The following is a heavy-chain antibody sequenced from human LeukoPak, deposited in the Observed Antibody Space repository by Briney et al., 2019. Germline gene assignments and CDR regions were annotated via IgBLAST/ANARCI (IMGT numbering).Heavy chain of an antibody. CDR3: ATRGYSYALDY. CDR2: ISGDGGST. D-gene: IGHD5-18*01. V-gene: IGHV3-43*02. J-gene: IGHJ4*02. CDR1: GFTFDDYA. Sequence: PGGSLRLSCAASGFTFDDYAMHWVRQAPGKGLEWVSLISGDGGSTYYADSVKGRFTISRDNSKNSLYLQMNSLRTEDTALYYCATRGYSYALDYWGRGTLVTVSS.